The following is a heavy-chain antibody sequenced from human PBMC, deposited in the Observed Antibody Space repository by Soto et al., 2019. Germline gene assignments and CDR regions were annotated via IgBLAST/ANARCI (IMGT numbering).Heavy chain of an antibody. CDR3: ARSVAVPGAHIDY. J-gene: IGHJ4*02. V-gene: IGHV4-59*07. CDR1: GGSISGSY. D-gene: IGHD6-19*01. CDR2: VYYTGST. Sequence: PSDTLSHTCSVSGGSISGSYWSWIRQSPGKGLEWLGYVYYTGSTNYSPSLRSRVSISVDTSKNEFSLRLSSVTAADTAVYFCARSVAVPGAHIDYWGQGTQVTVSS.